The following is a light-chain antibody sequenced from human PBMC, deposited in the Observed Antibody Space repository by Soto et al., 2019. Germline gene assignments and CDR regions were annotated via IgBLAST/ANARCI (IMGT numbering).Light chain of an antibody. CDR3: QQYHSWPA. V-gene: IGKV3-15*01. CDR1: QSVCSR. CDR2: SSA. J-gene: IGKJ1*01. Sequence: DIQMTQSPATLSVSAGERVTLSCRASQSVCSRLAWYHQRPVQAPRLLIYSSATRATGIPDRFSGSGSGTESPPTSSRLQSEDSAVYYRQQYHSWPAFGQGTKVDIK.